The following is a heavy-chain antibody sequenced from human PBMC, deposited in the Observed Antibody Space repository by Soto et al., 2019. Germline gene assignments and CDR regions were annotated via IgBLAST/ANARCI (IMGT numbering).Heavy chain of an antibody. J-gene: IGHJ6*02. CDR2: TYSSGST. D-gene: IGHD2-2*01. CDR3: ARLYGYCIRNSCHGHYAMDV. Sequence: PSETLSLTCTVSSDSVRSSSYTWGWIRQPPGKGPEGIGSTYSSGSTYYNPSLNSRVTVPVDTSKNQFSLKVTSVTAADTAVYYCARLYGYCIRNSCHGHYAMDVWGQGTTVTVSS. CDR1: SDSVRSSSYT. V-gene: IGHV4-39*01.